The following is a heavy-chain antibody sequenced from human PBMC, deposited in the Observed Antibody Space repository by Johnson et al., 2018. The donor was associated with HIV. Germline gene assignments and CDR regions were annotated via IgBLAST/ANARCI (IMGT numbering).Heavy chain of an antibody. V-gene: IGHV3-30*18. CDR1: GFTFSGYG. CDR2: ISYDGNNK. CDR3: AKEGYSSGWYGPPDAFDI. J-gene: IGHJ3*02. D-gene: IGHD6-19*01. Sequence: QMQLVESGGGVVQPGKSLRLSCAASGFTFSGYGMHWVRQAPGKGLEWVAVISYDGNNKYYADSVKGRFTISRDNSKNTLYLQMNSLRAEDTAVYYCAKEGYSSGWYGPPDAFDIWGQGTMVTVSS.